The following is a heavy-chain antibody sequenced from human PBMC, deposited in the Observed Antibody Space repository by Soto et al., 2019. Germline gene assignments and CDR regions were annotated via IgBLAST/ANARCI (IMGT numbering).Heavy chain of an antibody. D-gene: IGHD3-9*01. CDR2: IYYSGST. V-gene: IGHV4-59*01. CDR3: SRDGSDWFFN. CDR1: GGSISSYY. Sequence: PSETLSLTCTVSGGSISSYYWSWIRQPPGKGLEWIGYIYYSGSTNYNPSLKSRVTISVDTSKNQFSLKLSSVTAADTAVYYCSRDGSDWFFNWGRGTLVTVSS. J-gene: IGHJ4*02.